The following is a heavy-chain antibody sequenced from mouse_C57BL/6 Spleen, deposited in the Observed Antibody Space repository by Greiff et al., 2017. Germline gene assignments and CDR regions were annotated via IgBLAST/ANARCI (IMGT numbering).Heavy chain of an antibody. D-gene: IGHD3-3*01. V-gene: IGHV14-4*01. CDR1: GFNIKDDY. J-gene: IGHJ3*01. Sequence: EVQLLQSGAELVRPGASVKLSCTASGFNIKDDYMHWVKQRPEQGLEWIGWIDPENGDTEYASKFQGKATITADTASNTAYLQLSSLTSEDTAVYYCTLEWDRAYWGQGTLVTVSA. CDR3: TLEWDRAY. CDR2: IDPENGDT.